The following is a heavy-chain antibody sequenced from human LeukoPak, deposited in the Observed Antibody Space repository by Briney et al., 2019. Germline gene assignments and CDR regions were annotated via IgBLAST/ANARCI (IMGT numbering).Heavy chain of an antibody. CDR1: GGTFTSYA. Sequence: SVKVSCKASGGTFTSYAISWVRQAPGQGLEWMGGIIPIFGTANYAQKFQGRVTITTDKSTSTAYMELSSLRSEDTAVYYCARDLVEGAAAVFDYWGQGTLVTVSS. V-gene: IGHV1-69*05. CDR3: ARDLVEGAAAVFDY. D-gene: IGHD6-13*01. J-gene: IGHJ4*02. CDR2: IIPIFGTA.